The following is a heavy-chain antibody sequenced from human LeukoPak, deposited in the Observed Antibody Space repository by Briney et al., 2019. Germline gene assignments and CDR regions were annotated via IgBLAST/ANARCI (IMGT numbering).Heavy chain of an antibody. D-gene: IGHD1-14*01. CDR2: IRLDGSTI. Sequence: GGSLRLSCASSGFTFNEYAMHWVRQAPGKGLEWVAFIRLDGSTIFYADSVKGRFTISRDNSKNMLYLQMNTLIVEDTAVYYCAETGFRWGEFFYYMDVWGKGTTVTVSS. J-gene: IGHJ6*03. V-gene: IGHV3-30*02. CDR1: GFTFNEYA. CDR3: AETGFRWGEFFYYMDV.